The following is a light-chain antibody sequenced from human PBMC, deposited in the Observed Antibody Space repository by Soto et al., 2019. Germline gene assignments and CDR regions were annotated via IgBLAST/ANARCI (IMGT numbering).Light chain of an antibody. CDR1: SSDVGNYNY. J-gene: IGLJ1*01. CDR3: SSYTTSNTLYV. CDR2: DVS. Sequence: QSVLTQPASVSGSPGQSITISCTGTSSDVGNYNYVSWYQQHPGKAPKLIIYDVSNRPSGVSNRFSGPKSGNTASLTISGLQAEDEADYYCSSYTTSNTLYVFGTGTKVTVL. V-gene: IGLV2-14*01.